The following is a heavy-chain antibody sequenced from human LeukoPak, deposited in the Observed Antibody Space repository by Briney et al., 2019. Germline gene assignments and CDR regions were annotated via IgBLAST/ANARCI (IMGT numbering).Heavy chain of an antibody. CDR3: ARDHYYNGAYYYGMDV. V-gene: IGHV1-69*05. Sequence: ASVKVSCKASGGTFSSYAISWVRQAPGQGLEWMGGIIPIFGTANYAQKFQGRVTITTDESTSTAYMELSSLRSEDTAVYYCARDHYYNGAYYYGMDVWGQGTTVTVSS. CDR2: IIPIFGTA. CDR1: GGTFSSYA. D-gene: IGHD2-8*01. J-gene: IGHJ6*02.